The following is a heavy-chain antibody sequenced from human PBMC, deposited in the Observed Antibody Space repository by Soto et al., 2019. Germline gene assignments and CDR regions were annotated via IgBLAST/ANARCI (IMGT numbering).Heavy chain of an antibody. D-gene: IGHD2-21*02. CDR2: LYNPGST. J-gene: IGHJ6*02. CDR3: ARDLWGYCGVDCYPLDV. CDR1: GASISRYY. Sequence: QVRLQESGPGLVKPSETLSLNCTVSGASISRYYWSWIRQSTGKGMECIGYLYNPGSTFYNPSHKSRVNILLDSAKNDFSLEMTSLTAVDPAVCYCARDLWGYCGVDCYPLDVWGQGTTVTVYS. V-gene: IGHV4-59*01.